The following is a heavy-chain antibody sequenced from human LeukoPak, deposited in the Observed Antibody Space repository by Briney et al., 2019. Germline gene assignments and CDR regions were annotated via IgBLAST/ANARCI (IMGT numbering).Heavy chain of an antibody. CDR1: GFTFGYYV. J-gene: IGHJ3*02. V-gene: IGHV3-9*01. CDR3: AKDNSPRKKLGGAFDI. CDR2: IRGDSGSI. Sequence: GGSLRLSCAASGFTFGYYVRRWGRLAPVKVVEWGSVIRGDSGSIYYAASLKGRFTISRDNAKNSLYLQMNSLRAGDTALYYCAKDNSPRKKLGGAFDIWGQGTMVTVSS. D-gene: IGHD4-23*01.